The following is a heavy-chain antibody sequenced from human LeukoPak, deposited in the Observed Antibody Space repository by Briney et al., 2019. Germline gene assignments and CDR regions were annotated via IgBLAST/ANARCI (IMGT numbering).Heavy chain of an antibody. CDR3: ARDVSQQLAFFDY. J-gene: IGHJ4*02. Sequence: GASVKVSCKASGYTFTGYYMHWVRQAPGQGLEWMGWINPNSGGTNYAQKFQGRVTMTRDTSISTAYMELSSLRSEDTAVYYCARDVSQQLAFFDYWGQGTLVTVSS. D-gene: IGHD6-13*01. CDR2: INPNSGGT. CDR1: GYTFTGYY. V-gene: IGHV1-2*02.